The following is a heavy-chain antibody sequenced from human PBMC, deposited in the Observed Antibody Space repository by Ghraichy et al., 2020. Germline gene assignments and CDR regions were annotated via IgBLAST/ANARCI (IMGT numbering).Heavy chain of an antibody. CDR1: GGSFSGYY. CDR3: ARSNYYGSGSAY. CDR2: INHSGST. Sequence: SQTLSLTCAVYGGSFSGYYWSWIRQPPGKGLEWIGEINHSGSTNYNPSLKSRVTISVDTSKNQFSLKLSSVTAADTAVYYCARSNYYGSGSAYWGQGTLVTVSS. J-gene: IGHJ4*02. D-gene: IGHD3-10*01. V-gene: IGHV4-34*01.